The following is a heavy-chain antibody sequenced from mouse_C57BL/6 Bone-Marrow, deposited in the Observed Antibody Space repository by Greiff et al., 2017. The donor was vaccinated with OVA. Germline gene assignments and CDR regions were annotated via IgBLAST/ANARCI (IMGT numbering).Heavy chain of an antibody. Sequence: QVQLQQPGAELVMPGASVKLSCKASGYTFTSYWMHWVKQRPGHGLEWIGEIDPSASYTNSPQKFTGKSTLTVDESSSTGYMQLSSLTSEDAAGYYCARARNSSGYGLAYWGQGTLVTVSA. V-gene: IGHV1-69*01. CDR3: ARARNSSGYGLAY. CDR2: IDPSASYT. J-gene: IGHJ3*01. CDR1: GYTFTSYW. D-gene: IGHD3-2*02.